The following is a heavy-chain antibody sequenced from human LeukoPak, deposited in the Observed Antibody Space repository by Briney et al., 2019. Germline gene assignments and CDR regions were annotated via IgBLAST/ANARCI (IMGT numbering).Heavy chain of an antibody. D-gene: IGHD3-10*01. Sequence: ASVTLSFTASGYSFTVCCIHWVRHAPGQGLGWMGYIIPGSGGTNHAETFQGRVTMTRDTSISTAYMELSSLTSDDTAVYYRARRFGEIWGQGTLVTVSS. CDR1: GYSFTVCC. CDR3: ARRFGEI. J-gene: IGHJ4*02. V-gene: IGHV1-2*02. CDR2: IIPGSGGT.